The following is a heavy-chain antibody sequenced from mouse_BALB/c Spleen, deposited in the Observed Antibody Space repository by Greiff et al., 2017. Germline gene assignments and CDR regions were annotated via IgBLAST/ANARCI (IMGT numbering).Heavy chain of an antibody. D-gene: IGHD2-4*01. CDR3: ARGKNDYDEAWFAY. CDR2: ISSGSSTI. Sequence: EVNVVESGGGLVQPGGSRKLSCAASGFTFSSFGMHWVRQAPEKGLEWVAYISSGSSTIYYADTVKGRFTISRDNPKNTLFLQMTSLRSEDTAMYYCARGKNDYDEAWFAYWGQGTLVTVSA. V-gene: IGHV5-17*02. J-gene: IGHJ3*01. CDR1: GFTFSSFG.